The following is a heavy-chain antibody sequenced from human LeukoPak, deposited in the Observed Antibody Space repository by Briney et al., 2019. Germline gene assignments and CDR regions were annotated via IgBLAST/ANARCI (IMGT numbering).Heavy chain of an antibody. V-gene: IGHV6-1*01. Sequence: SQTLSLTCAISGDSVSSNSAAWNWIRQSPSRGLEWLGRTYYRSKWYNDYAVSVKSRITINPDTSKNQFSLQLNSVTPEDTAVYYCARDLYSSSWSVHSYFDYWGQGTLVTVSS. CDR1: GDSVSSNSAA. J-gene: IGHJ4*02. D-gene: IGHD6-13*01. CDR3: ARDLYSSSWSVHSYFDY. CDR2: TYYRSKWYN.